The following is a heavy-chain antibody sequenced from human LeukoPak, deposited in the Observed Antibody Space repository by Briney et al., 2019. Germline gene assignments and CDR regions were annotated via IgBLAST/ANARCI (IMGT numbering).Heavy chain of an antibody. CDR2: IYYSGST. CDR3: ARDNVQYYDFWSGCSPPRWFDP. CDR1: GGSISSYY. V-gene: IGHV4-59*01. Sequence: SETLSLTCTVSGGSISSYYWSWIRQPPGKGLERIGYIYYSGSTNYNPSLKSRVTISVDTSKNQFSLKLSSVTAADTAVYYCARDNVQYYDFWSGCSPPRWFDPWGQGTLVTVSS. J-gene: IGHJ5*02. D-gene: IGHD3-3*01.